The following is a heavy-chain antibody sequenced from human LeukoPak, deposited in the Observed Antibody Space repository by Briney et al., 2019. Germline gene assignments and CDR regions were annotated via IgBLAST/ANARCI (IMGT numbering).Heavy chain of an antibody. J-gene: IGHJ5*02. Sequence: ASVNVSCKASGFRFTSFGVSWVRQAPGQGLEWMGWISNYFGVTHYAEKFEDRVTMTIDTSTATAYMELRSLRYDDTAIYYCVRDSDYSGNGNGDWFDPWGQGTVVTVSS. CDR2: ISNYFGVT. CDR1: GFRFTSFG. D-gene: IGHD4-11*01. CDR3: VRDSDYSGNGNGDWFDP. V-gene: IGHV1-18*04.